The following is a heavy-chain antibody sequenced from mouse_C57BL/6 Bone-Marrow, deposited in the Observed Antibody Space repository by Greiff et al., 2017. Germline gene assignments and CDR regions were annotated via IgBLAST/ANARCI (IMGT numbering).Heavy chain of an antibody. J-gene: IGHJ4*01. CDR1: GYSITSGYY. CDR2: ISYDGSN. Sequence: EVKLQESGPGLVKPSQSLSLTCSVTGYSITSGYYWNWIRQFPGNKLEWMGYISYDGSNNYNPSLKNRISITRDTSKNQFFLKLNSVTTEDTATYDCARGGGHYYAMDYWGQGTSVTVSS. CDR3: ARGGGHYYAMDY. V-gene: IGHV3-6*01.